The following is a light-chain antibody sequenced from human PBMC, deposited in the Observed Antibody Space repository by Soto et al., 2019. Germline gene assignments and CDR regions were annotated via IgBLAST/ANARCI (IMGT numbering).Light chain of an antibody. CDR1: SSDVGSYNL. CDR2: EGS. CDR3: CSYAGSNAIHVV. J-gene: IGLJ2*01. Sequence: QSVLTQPTSVSGSPGQSITISCTGTSSDVGSYNLVSWYQQHPGKAPKLMIYEGSKRPAGVSNRFSGSKSRNTASLTISGLLAEDEGDYYCCSYAGSNAIHVVFGGGTKLTVL. V-gene: IGLV2-23*03.